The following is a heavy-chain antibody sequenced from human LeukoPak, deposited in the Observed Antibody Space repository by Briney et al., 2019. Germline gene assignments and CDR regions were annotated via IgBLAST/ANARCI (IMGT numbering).Heavy chain of an antibody. CDR1: GYTFTGYY. D-gene: IGHD3-10*01. CDR3: ARTRFGELSPHFDY. J-gene: IGHJ4*02. Sequence: ASVKVSCKASGYTFTGYYMHWVRQAPGQGLEWMGWINPNSGGTNYAQKFQGRVTMTRDTSISTAYMELSRLRSDDTAVYYCARTRFGELSPHFDYWGQGTLVTVSS. CDR2: INPNSGGT. V-gene: IGHV1-2*02.